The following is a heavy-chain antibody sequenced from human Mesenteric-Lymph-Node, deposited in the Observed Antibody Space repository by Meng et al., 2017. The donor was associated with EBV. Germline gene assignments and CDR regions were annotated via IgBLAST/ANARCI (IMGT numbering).Heavy chain of an antibody. D-gene: IGHD2-21*01. CDR3: RTCGSDCYIDY. CDR2: ISYDGGSK. V-gene: IGHV3-30*03. CDR1: GFTFRTYG. J-gene: IGHJ4*02. Sequence: QVQLVESGGGVVQPGRSLRLSCAASGFTFRTYGMHWVRQPPGKGLEWVAVISYDGGSKYYGDSVKGRFTISRDESKNTLYLQMNSLRVEDTAVYFCRTCGSDCYIDYWGQGTLVTVSS.